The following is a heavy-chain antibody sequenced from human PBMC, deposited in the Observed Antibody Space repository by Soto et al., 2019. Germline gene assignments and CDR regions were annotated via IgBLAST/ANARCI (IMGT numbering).Heavy chain of an antibody. CDR3: SRKGSGASYAHYYIDV. CDR1: SRLISSLY. J-gene: IGHJ6*03. CDR2: IYYSGST. V-gene: IGHV4-59*11. D-gene: IGHD1-26*01. Sequence: VTLSLICTVSSRLISSLYRICILKPPGKGLEWIGYIYYSGSTNYNPSLKFRVTMSIDTSRDRFSLDLPPATAADAAVYCCSRKGSGASYAHYYIDVWGRGTAVTVSS.